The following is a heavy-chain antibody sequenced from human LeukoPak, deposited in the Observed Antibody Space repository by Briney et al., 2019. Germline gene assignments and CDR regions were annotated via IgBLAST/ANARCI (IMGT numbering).Heavy chain of an antibody. CDR2: ISYSGST. J-gene: IGHJ4*02. CDR3: ARGKYYFDY. CDR1: GGSISSYY. V-gene: IGHV4-59*01. Sequence: SETLSLTCTVSGGSISSYYWSWIRQPPGKGLEWIGYISYSGSTNYNPSLKSRVTISVDTSKNQFSLKLSSVTAADTAVYYCARGKYYFDYWAREPWSPSPQ.